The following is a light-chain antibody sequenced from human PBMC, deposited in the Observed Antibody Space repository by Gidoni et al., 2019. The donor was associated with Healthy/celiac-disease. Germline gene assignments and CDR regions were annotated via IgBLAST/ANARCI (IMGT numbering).Light chain of an antibody. V-gene: IGKV3-20*01. J-gene: IGKJ5*01. CDR1: QSVSSRY. CDR2: GAS. CDR3: QQYGSSPIT. Sequence: EIVLTQSPGTLSLSPGERATLSCRVSQSVSSRYLAWYQQKPGQAPRLLLYGASSRATGIPDRFRGSGSGTDFTLIISRLEPEDFAVYYCQQYGSSPITFGQGTRLEIK.